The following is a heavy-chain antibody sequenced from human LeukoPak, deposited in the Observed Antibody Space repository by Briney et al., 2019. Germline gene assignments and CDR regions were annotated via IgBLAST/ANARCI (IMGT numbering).Heavy chain of an antibody. CDR1: GFTFSSYA. Sequence: GGSLRLSCAASGFTFSSYAMSWVRQAPGKGLEWVSAINYSGGSTYYADSVKGRFTMSRDNSRNTVYLQMNSLRAEDTAVYYCAKRSRDSSGSYYLDYWGQGTLVTVSS. CDR3: AKRSRDSSGSYYLDY. J-gene: IGHJ4*02. V-gene: IGHV3-23*01. D-gene: IGHD3-10*01. CDR2: INYSGGST.